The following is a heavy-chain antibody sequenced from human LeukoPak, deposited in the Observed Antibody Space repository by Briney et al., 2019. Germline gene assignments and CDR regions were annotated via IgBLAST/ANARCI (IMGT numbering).Heavy chain of an antibody. CDR2: INHSGST. D-gene: IGHD6-13*01. J-gene: IGHJ5*02. CDR1: GGSISGYY. V-gene: IGHV4-34*01. Sequence: SETLSLTCAVYGGSISGYYWSWIRQPPGKGLEWIGDINHSGSTNYNPSLKSRVTISVDTSKNQFSLKLSSVTAADTAVYYCASISGIAAAGTTPRFDPWGQGTLVTVSS. CDR3: ASISGIAAAGTTPRFDP.